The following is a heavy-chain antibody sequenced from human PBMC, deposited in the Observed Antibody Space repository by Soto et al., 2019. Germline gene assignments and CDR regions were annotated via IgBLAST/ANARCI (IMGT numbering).Heavy chain of an antibody. Sequence: GGSLRLSCAASGFPFSRYEMNWVRQAPGKGLEWISYISESGTSMYYADAVKGRFAISRDNAQNSLYLQMNSLRIEDTAVYYCARDQEVHDSRGHKIRAMDVWGQGTPVTVSS. CDR1: GFPFSRYE. D-gene: IGHD6-19*01. J-gene: IGHJ6*02. V-gene: IGHV3-48*03. CDR3: ARDQEVHDSRGHKIRAMDV. CDR2: ISESGTSM.